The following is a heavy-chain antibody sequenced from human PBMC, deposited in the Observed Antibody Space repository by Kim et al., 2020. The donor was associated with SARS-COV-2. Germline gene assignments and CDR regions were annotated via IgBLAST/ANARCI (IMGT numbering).Heavy chain of an antibody. V-gene: IGHV4-34*01. CDR2: NT. Sequence: NTNYSPSLKSRVTLSLDTSKNQFSLQLTSVTAAYTAVYYCARGLLGGAASWGQGTLVTVSS. J-gene: IGHJ5*02. CDR3: ARGLLGGAAS. D-gene: IGHD1-26*01.